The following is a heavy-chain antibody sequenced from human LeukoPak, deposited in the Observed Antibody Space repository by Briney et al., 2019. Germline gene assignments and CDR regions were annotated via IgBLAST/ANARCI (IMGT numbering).Heavy chain of an antibody. CDR1: GGSFSGYY. D-gene: IGHD3-10*01. Sequence: PSETLSLTCAVYGGSFSGYYWSWIRQPPGKGLEWIGEINHSGSTNYNPSLKSRVTISVDTSKNQFSLKLSSVTAADTAVYYYARRPVITMVRGVIFRGMDVWGQGTTVTVSS. J-gene: IGHJ6*02. V-gene: IGHV4-34*01. CDR2: INHSGST. CDR3: ARRPVITMVRGVIFRGMDV.